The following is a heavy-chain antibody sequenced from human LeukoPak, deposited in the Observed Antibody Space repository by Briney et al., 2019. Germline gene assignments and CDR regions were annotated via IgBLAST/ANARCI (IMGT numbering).Heavy chain of an antibody. D-gene: IGHD3-22*01. Sequence: GGSLRLSCAASGFTFSSYGMHWVRQAPGKGLEWVAVISYDGSNKYYADSVKGRFTISRDNSKNTLYLQMNSLRAEDTAVYYCASGTDDSSGYLDYWGQGTLVTVSS. V-gene: IGHV3-30*19. CDR3: ASGTDDSSGYLDY. CDR2: ISYDGSNK. CDR1: GFTFSSYG. J-gene: IGHJ4*02.